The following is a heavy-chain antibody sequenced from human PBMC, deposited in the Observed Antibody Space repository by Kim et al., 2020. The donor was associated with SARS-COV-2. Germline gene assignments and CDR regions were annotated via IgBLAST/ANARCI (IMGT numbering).Heavy chain of an antibody. Sequence: SETLSLTCTVSGGSISSYYWTWIRQPPGKGLECIGYIDYSGSANYNPSLKSRVTISIDTSKNQFSLKLSSVTAADTAVYYCARRGMIRGVATYGMDVWGQGTTVTVSS. CDR3: ARRGMIRGVATYGMDV. D-gene: IGHD3-10*01. V-gene: IGHV4-59*08. J-gene: IGHJ6*02. CDR2: IDYSGSA. CDR1: GGSISSYY.